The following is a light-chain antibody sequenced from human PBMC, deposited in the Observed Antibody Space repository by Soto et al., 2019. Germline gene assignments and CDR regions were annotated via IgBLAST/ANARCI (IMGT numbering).Light chain of an antibody. CDR2: DVT. Sequence: QSVLTQPASVSGSPGQSITISCTGTSSDVGGYNYVSWYQQQPGRAPKLMIHDVTYRPSGVSYRFSGSKSGNTASLTISGLQAEDEADYYCISCTDNNLYVFGTGTKVTVL. J-gene: IGLJ1*01. CDR3: ISCTDNNLYV. V-gene: IGLV2-14*01. CDR1: SSDVGGYNY.